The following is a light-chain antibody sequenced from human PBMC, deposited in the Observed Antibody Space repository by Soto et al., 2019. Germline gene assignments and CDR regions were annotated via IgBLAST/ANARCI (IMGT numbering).Light chain of an antibody. J-gene: IGKJ2*01. Sequence: DIQMTQSPSTLPASVGDRVTITCRASQSLSSRLVWYQQKAGKAPRLLIYQASTFESGVPSRFSGSGSETEFSLTISSLQPDDFATYYCQQYSIYPYTFGQGTKVEIK. CDR2: QAS. CDR3: QQYSIYPYT. V-gene: IGKV1-5*03. CDR1: QSLSSR.